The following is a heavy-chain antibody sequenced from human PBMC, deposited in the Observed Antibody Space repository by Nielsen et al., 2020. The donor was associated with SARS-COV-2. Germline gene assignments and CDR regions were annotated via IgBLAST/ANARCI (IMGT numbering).Heavy chain of an antibody. V-gene: IGHV4-34*01. CDR1: GGSFSGYY. CDR3: ARGVSTGYYYYYMDV. Sequence: SETLSLTCAVYGGSFSGYYWSWIRQPPGKGLGWIGEINHSGSTNYNPSLKSRVTISVDTSKNQFSLKLSSVTAADTAAYYCARGVSTGYYYYYMDVWGKGTTVTVSS. CDR2: INHSGST. J-gene: IGHJ6*03. D-gene: IGHD1-1*01.